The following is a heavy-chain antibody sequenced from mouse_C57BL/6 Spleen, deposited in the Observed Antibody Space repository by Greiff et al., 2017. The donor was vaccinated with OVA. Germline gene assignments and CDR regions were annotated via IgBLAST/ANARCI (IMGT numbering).Heavy chain of an antibody. CDR2: FYPGRGSI. CDR1: GYTFTEYT. J-gene: IGHJ4*01. D-gene: IGHD6-5*01. CDR3: AIHEGAYSGDYAMDD. V-gene: IGHV1-62-2*01. Sequence: QVQLQQSGAELVKPGASVKLSCKASGYTFTEYTIHWVKQRPGQGLEWIGWFYPGRGSIKYTENFKDKATLTADTSSNTVYMELSTLTYEDSAVYFCAIHEGAYSGDYAMDDWGQGTSVTVSS.